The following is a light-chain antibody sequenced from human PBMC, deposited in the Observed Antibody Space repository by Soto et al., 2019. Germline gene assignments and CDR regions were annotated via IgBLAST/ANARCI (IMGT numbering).Light chain of an antibody. J-gene: IGKJ2*01. CDR3: QQYYSTLPYT. CDR1: QGISSW. Sequence: DIQMTQSPSSVSASVGDRVTITCRASQGISSWLAWYQQKPGQPPKLLIYWASTRESGVPDRFSGSGSGTDFTLTISSLQAEDVAVYYCQQYYSTLPYTFGQGTKLEIK. V-gene: IGKV4-1*01. CDR2: WAS.